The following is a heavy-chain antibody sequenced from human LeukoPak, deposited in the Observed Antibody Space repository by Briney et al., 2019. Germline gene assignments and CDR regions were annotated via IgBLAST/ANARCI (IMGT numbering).Heavy chain of an antibody. CDR2: INHSGST. D-gene: IGHD2-15*01. V-gene: IGHV4-34*01. CDR1: GGSFSGYY. CDR3: ARGRGPIVGAPPTPYFDY. Sequence: SETLSLTCAVYGGSFSGYYWSWIRQPPGKGLEWIGEINHSGSTNYNPSLKSRVTISVDTSKNQFSLKLSSVTAADTAVYYCARGRGPIVGAPPTPYFDYWGQGTMVTVSS. J-gene: IGHJ4*02.